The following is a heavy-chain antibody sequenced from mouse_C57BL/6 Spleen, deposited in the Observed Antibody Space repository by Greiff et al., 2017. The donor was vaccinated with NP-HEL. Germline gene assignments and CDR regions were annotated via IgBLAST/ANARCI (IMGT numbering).Heavy chain of an antibody. Sequence: DVQLQESGPGLVKPSQSLSLTCSVPGYSITSGYYWNWIRQFPGNKLEWMDYISYDGSKNYNPSRKNRISITRDTSKSQFFLKLNAVTTEDTATYYCAKESPMVPGYFDVWGTGTTVTVSS. CDR2: ISYDGSK. D-gene: IGHD2-2*01. CDR3: AKESPMVPGYFDV. V-gene: IGHV3-6*01. J-gene: IGHJ1*03. CDR1: GYSITSGYY.